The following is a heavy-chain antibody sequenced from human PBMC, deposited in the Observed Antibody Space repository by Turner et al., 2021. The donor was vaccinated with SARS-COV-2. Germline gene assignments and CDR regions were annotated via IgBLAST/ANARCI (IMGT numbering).Heavy chain of an antibody. V-gene: IGHV4-39*01. J-gene: IGHJ6*02. CDR3: ASESVLRFLEWLSSGPYYGMDV. Sequence: QLQLQESGPGLVKPSETLSLTCTVSGGSISSSSYYWGWFRQPPGKGLEWIGSIYYSGSTYYNPSLKSRVTISVDTSKNQFSLKLSSVTAADTAVYYCASESVLRFLEWLSSGPYYGMDVWGQGTTVTVSS. D-gene: IGHD3-3*01. CDR2: IYYSGST. CDR1: GGSISSSSYY.